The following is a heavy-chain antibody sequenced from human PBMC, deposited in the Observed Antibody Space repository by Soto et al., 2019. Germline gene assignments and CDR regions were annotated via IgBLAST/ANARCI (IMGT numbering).Heavy chain of an antibody. CDR2: INHLETT. CDR3: ARGGGSDSFDY. D-gene: IGHD1-26*01. V-gene: IGHV4-30-2*01. CDR1: GASITYGGYS. J-gene: IGHJ4*02. Sequence: SETLSLTCTVSGASITYGGYSWSWIRQTPGKGLEWIGYINHLETTFYNPSFESRLSLSIDRAKNQFSLNLNSMSAADRAAYFCARGGGSDSFDYWGQGILVTVSS.